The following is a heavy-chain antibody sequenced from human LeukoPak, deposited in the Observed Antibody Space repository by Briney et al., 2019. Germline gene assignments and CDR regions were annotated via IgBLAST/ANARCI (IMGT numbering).Heavy chain of an antibody. J-gene: IGHJ6*03. V-gene: IGHV4-59*01. CDR3: ARVTRNYYYYMDV. CDR2: IYYSGST. D-gene: IGHD2-21*02. Sequence: SETLSLTCTVSGGSISSYYWSWIRQPPGKGLDGIGYIYYSGSTNYNPSLKSRVTISVDTSKNQFSLKLSSVTAADTAVYYCARVTRNYYYYMDVWGKGTTVTVSS. CDR1: GGSISSYY.